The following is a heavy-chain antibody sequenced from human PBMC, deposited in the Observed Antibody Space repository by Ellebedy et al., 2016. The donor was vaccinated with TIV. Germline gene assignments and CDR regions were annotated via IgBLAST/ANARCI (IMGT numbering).Heavy chain of an antibody. CDR1: GFTFSSFW. Sequence: PGGSLRLSCAASGFTFSSFWMSWVRQAPGKGLEWVANIKHDGTEKYYVDSVKGRFTISRDNAKNSLYLQMNSLRAEDTAVYYCARLYSGDDLACFDYWGQGTLVTVSS. CDR2: IKHDGTEK. V-gene: IGHV3-7*01. J-gene: IGHJ4*02. CDR3: ARLYSGDDLACFDY. D-gene: IGHD5-12*01.